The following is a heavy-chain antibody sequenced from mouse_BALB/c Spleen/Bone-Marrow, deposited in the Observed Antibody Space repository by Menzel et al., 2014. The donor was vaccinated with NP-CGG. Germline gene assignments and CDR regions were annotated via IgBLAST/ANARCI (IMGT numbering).Heavy chain of an antibody. Sequence: VKLMESGPGLVAPSQSLSITCTVSGFSLTSYGVHWVRQPPGKGLEWLGVIWAGGSTNYNSALMSRLSISKDNSKSQVFLKMNSLQTDDAAMYYCARDNYGSRVFDHWGQGTTLTVSS. CDR3: ARDNYGSRVFDH. CDR2: IWAGGST. J-gene: IGHJ2*01. D-gene: IGHD1-1*01. CDR1: GFSLTSYG. V-gene: IGHV2-9*02.